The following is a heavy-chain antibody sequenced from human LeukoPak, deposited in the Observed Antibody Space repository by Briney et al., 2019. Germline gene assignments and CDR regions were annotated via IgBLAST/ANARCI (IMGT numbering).Heavy chain of an antibody. CDR1: GGTFSSYA. J-gene: IGHJ3*02. CDR2: IIPIFGTG. V-gene: IGHV1-69*13. Sequence: SVKVSCKAAGGTFSSYAISRGRQAPGQGLEWMGGIIPIFGTGNYAQKFQGRVTITADESTSTAYMELSSLRSEDTAVYYCAREGREYAAWGYSSYKGAFDIWGQGTMVTVSS. CDR3: AREGREYAAWGYSSYKGAFDI. D-gene: IGHD6-19*01.